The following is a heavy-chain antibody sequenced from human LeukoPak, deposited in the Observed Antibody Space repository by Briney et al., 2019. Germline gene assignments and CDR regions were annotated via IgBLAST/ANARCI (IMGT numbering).Heavy chain of an antibody. D-gene: IGHD5-12*01. CDR3: ARDKWSDIVASQRVPFDY. Sequence: PGGSLRLSCAASGFTFSSYSMNWVRQAPGKGLEWVSSISSSSSYIYYADSVKGRFTISRDNAKNSLYLQMNSLRAEDTAVYYCARDKWSDIVASQRVPFDYWGQGTLVTVPS. V-gene: IGHV3-21*01. J-gene: IGHJ4*02. CDR2: ISSSSSYI. CDR1: GFTFSSYS.